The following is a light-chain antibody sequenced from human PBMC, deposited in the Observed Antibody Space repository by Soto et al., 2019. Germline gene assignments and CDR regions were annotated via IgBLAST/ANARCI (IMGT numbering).Light chain of an antibody. CDR1: QSVSSSY. Sequence: EIVLTQSPGTLSLSPGERVTLSCRASQSVSSSYLAWYQQKPGQAPRLLIYGASSRATGIPDRFSGSGSGTDFTLTIRRLEPEDFAVYYCQQYGSSPRMFGQGTKVEIK. J-gene: IGKJ1*01. V-gene: IGKV3-20*01. CDR2: GAS. CDR3: QQYGSSPRM.